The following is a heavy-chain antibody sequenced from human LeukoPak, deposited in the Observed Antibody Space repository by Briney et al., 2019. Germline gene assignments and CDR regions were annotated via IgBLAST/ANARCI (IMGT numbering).Heavy chain of an antibody. D-gene: IGHD2-15*01. V-gene: IGHV4-38-2*02. CDR2: IYHSGTT. Sequence: NPSETLSLTCTVSGYFITSGYYWGWIRQPPGKGLEWIGSIYHSGTTYYNPSLRSRVTMSVDTSKNQFSLKMNSVTAADTAVYYCARVPLVCSGGTRWSCYYYYYMDVWGKGTTVTISS. CDR3: ARVPLVCSGGTRWSCYYYYYMDV. J-gene: IGHJ6*03. CDR1: GYFITSGYY.